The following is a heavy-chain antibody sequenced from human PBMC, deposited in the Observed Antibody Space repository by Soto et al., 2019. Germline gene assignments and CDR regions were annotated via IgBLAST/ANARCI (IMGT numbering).Heavy chain of an antibody. CDR2: SHSSGEK. CDR3: ARRHLAVAVSPWFDP. Sequence: QVTLKESGPVLVKPTETLTLRCTVSGLSITDSEMGVSWIRQPPGQPLEWLAHSHSSGEKSYRTFLKSRLAISKATSKSQIVLTMTNMDPADTATSYCARRHLAVAVSPWFDPWGQGIPVTVSS. J-gene: IGHJ5*02. V-gene: IGHV2-26*01. CDR1: GLSITDSEMG.